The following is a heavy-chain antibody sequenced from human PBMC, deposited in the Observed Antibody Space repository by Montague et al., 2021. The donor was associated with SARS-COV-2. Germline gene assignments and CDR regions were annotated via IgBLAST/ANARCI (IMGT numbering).Heavy chain of an antibody. J-gene: IGHJ6*04. Sequence: SLRLSCAASGFTFSSYAMHWVRQAPGKGLEWVAVISYDGSNKYYADSVKGRFTISRDNSKNTLYLQMNSLRAEDTAVYYCARDLVVVAATPLDVWGKGTTATVSS. CDR2: ISYDGSNK. V-gene: IGHV3-30-3*01. CDR3: ARDLVVVAATPLDV. CDR1: GFTFSSYA. D-gene: IGHD2-15*01.